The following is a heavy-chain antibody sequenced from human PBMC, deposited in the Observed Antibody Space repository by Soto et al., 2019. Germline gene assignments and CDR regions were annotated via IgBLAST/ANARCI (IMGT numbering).Heavy chain of an antibody. CDR3: ARGEQYSGRIFDY. D-gene: IGHD1-26*01. Sequence: SETLSLTCTVSGGSISSGDYYWSWVRQSPSRGLEWLGRTYYRSKWYYEYAVSVRGRITINPDTSKNQYSLQLNSVTPEDTAVYFCARGEQYSGRIFDYWGQGTLVTVSS. CDR2: TYYRSKWYY. J-gene: IGHJ4*01. CDR1: GGSISSGD. V-gene: IGHV6-1*01.